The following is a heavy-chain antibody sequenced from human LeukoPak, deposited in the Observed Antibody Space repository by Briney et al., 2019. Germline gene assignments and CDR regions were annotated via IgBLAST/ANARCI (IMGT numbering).Heavy chain of an antibody. CDR3: ARVLADSSGYFDY. CDR1: GGSFSGYY. CDR2: INHSGST. V-gene: IGHV4-34*01. D-gene: IGHD3-22*01. J-gene: IGHJ4*02. Sequence: SETLSLTCAVYGGSFSGYYWSWIRQPPGKGLEWIGEINHSGSTNYNPSLKSRVTISVDTSKNQFSLKLSSVTAADTAVYYCARVLADSSGYFDYWGQGTMVTVSS.